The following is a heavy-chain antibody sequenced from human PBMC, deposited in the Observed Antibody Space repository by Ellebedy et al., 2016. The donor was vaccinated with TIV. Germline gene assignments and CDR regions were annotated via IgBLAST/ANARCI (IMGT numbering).Heavy chain of an antibody. CDR1: GFTFSSYS. CDR2: ISSSSSYI. Sequence: GESLKISXAASGFTFSSYSMNWVRQAPGKGLEWVSSISSSSSYIYYTDSVKGRFTISRDNAKNSLYLQMNSLRAEDTAVYYCARLRYFDWSYYFNYWGQGTLVTVSS. CDR3: ARLRYFDWSYYFNY. V-gene: IGHV3-21*06. D-gene: IGHD3-9*01. J-gene: IGHJ4*02.